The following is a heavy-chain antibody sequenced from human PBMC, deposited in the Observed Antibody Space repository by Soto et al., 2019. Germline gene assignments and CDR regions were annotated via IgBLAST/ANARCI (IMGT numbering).Heavy chain of an antibody. CDR3: AKDGGSDSYYFDF. CDR2: INHSGST. CDR1: GGSFSCYY. D-gene: IGHD2-21*02. V-gene: IGHV4-34*10. Sequence: SETLSLTCAVYGGSFSCYYWSWVRQPPGKGLEWIGEINHSGSTNYNPSLKGRFTISRDNAKNSLYLQLSGLRPDDTAVYYCAKDGGSDSYYFDFWGQGTLVTVSS. J-gene: IGHJ4*02.